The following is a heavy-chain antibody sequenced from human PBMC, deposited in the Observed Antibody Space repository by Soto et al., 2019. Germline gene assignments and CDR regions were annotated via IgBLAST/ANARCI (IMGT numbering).Heavy chain of an antibody. Sequence: SVMVSCKSSGGTFSSYAISWVRQAPGQGLEWMGGIIPIFGIANYAQKFQGRVTIPADESTSTAYMELSSLRSEDTAVYYCARTPTRRELLGAFDIWGQGTMVTVSS. CDR2: IIPIFGIA. CDR1: GGTFSSYA. V-gene: IGHV1-69*01. CDR3: ARTPTRRELLGAFDI. J-gene: IGHJ3*02. D-gene: IGHD1-26*01.